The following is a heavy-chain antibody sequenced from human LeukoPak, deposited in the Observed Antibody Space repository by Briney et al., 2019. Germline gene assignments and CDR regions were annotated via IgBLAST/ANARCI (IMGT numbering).Heavy chain of an antibody. CDR1: GFTFSSYG. CDR2: IWYDGSNK. CDR3: ARGVFGFPGTFPSTDYYMDV. V-gene: IGHV3-33*01. D-gene: IGHD1-14*01. Sequence: GGSLRLSCAASGFTFSSYGMHWVRQAPGKGLEWVAVIWYDGSNKYYAHTVKGRFTISRDNSKNTLYLQMNSLRAEDTAVYYCARGVFGFPGTFPSTDYYMDVWGKGTTVTVSS. J-gene: IGHJ6*03.